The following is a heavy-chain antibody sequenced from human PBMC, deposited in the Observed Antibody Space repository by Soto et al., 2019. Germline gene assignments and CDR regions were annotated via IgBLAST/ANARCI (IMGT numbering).Heavy chain of an antibody. CDR1: GFTVSSNY. J-gene: IGHJ6*03. CDR2: IYSGGST. CDR3: ARAYYYYYMDV. V-gene: IGHV3-66*01. Sequence: GGSLRLSCAASGFTVSSNYMSWVRQAPGKGLEWVSVIYSGGSTYYADSVKGRFTISRDNSKNTLYLQMNSLRAEDTAVYYCARAYYYYYMDVWGKGTTVTVSS.